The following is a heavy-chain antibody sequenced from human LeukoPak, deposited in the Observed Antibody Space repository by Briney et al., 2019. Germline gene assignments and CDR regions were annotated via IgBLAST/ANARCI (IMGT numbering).Heavy chain of an antibody. J-gene: IGHJ3*02. CDR3: ARAPGLPDAFDI. Sequence: GGSLRLSCAASGFTVSSNYMSWVRQAPGKGLGWVSVIYSGGSTYYADSVKGRFTISRDNSKNTLYLQMNSLRAEDTAVYYCARAPGLPDAFDIWGQGTMVTVSS. CDR1: GFTVSSNY. CDR2: IYSGGST. V-gene: IGHV3-66*01. D-gene: IGHD3-16*01.